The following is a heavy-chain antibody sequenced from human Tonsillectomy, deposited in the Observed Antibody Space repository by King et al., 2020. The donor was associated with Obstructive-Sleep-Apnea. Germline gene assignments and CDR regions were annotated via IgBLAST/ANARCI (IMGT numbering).Heavy chain of an antibody. D-gene: IGHD6-19*01. CDR2: MNPNSGNT. CDR1: GYTFTNYD. Sequence: QLVQSGAEVKKPGASVKVSCKASGYTFTNYDINWVRQATGQGPEWMGWMNPNSGNTGYAPNVQGRVSMTRNTSVSTAYMELSSLRSDDTAVYYCARGRSGGWSPLVDPWGQGILVTVSS. J-gene: IGHJ5*02. CDR3: ARGRSGGWSPLVDP. V-gene: IGHV1-8*01.